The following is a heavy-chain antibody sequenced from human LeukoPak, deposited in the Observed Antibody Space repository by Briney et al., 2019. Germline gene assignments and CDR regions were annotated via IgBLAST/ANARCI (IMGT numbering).Heavy chain of an antibody. V-gene: IGHV3-53*01. J-gene: IGHJ5*01. D-gene: IGHD3-9*01. CDR1: GFTFSSYA. CDR2: IYSGGST. Sequence: GGSLRLSCAASGFTFSSYAMHWVRQAPGKGLEWVSVIYSGGSTYYADSVKGRFTISRDNSKNTLYLQMNSLRAEDTAVYYCAREGKYFDWFYYWGQGTLVTASS. CDR3: AREGKYFDWFYY.